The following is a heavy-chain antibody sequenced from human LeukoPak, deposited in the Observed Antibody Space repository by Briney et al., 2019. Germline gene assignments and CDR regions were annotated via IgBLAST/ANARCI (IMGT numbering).Heavy chain of an antibody. D-gene: IGHD3-10*01. CDR1: GGSISSSRYY. CDR3: ARRVITMVRGTIRVSWFDP. Sequence: SDTLSLTCTLSGGSISSSRYYWGWIRQPPGKGLAWLGTISYSGSTFYSPSLKSRITISVDTSKNQFSLKLRSVTAADTAVYYCARRVITMVRGTIRVSWFDPWGQGTLVTVSS. CDR2: ISYSGST. V-gene: IGHV4-39*07. J-gene: IGHJ5*02.